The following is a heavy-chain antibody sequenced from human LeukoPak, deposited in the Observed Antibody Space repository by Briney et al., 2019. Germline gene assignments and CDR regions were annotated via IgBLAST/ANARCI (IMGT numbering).Heavy chain of an antibody. CDR2: ISSSSSTI. J-gene: IGHJ4*02. D-gene: IGHD2-21*01. V-gene: IGHV3-48*02. CDR1: GFTFSSYS. CDR3: ARDLWRWYY. Sequence: PGGSLRLSCAASGFTFSSYSMNWVRQAPGKGLEWVSYISSSSSTIYYADSVKGRFTISRDNAKNSLYLQINSLRDEDTAVYYCARDLWRWYYWGQGTLVTVSS.